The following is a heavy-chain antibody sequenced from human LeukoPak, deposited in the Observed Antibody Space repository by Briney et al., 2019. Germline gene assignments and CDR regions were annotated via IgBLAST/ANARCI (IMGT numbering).Heavy chain of an antibody. CDR2: IYYSGST. Sequence: SETLSLTCTVSGGSISSYYWSWIRQPPGKGLEWIGYIYYSGSTNYNPSLKSRVTISVDTSKNQFSLRLRSVTASDTAVYYCARQSGRATAAQLGYAMDVWGQGTTVTVSS. V-gene: IGHV4-59*08. D-gene: IGHD6-13*01. CDR3: ARQSGRATAAQLGYAMDV. J-gene: IGHJ6*02. CDR1: GGSISSYY.